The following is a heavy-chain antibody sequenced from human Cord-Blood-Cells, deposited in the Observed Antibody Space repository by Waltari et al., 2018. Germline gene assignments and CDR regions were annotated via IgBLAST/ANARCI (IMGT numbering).Heavy chain of an antibody. CDR1: GYTFTGYY. CDR3: ARDYYGSGSYPPFDY. CDR2: INPNSGGT. Sequence: QVQLVQSGAEVKKPGASVKVSCKASGYTFTGYYMHWVRQAPGQGLEWMGLINPNSGGTNYAQKFQGRVTMTRDTSISTAYMELSRLRSDDTAVYYCARDYYGSGSYPPFDYWGQGTLVTVSS. D-gene: IGHD3-10*01. J-gene: IGHJ4*02. V-gene: IGHV1-2*02.